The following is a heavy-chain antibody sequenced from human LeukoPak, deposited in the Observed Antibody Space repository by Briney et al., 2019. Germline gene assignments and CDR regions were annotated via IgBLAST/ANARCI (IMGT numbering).Heavy chain of an antibody. Sequence: PSETLSLTCTVSGDSISSGDYYWSWIRQPAGKGLEWIGRIYPSGSTYYNPSLKSRVTISVDTSKNQFSLKLSSVTAADTAVYYCARSLAGYDPDYYYYYYMDVWGKGTTVTVSS. D-gene: IGHD5-12*01. CDR3: ARSLAGYDPDYYYYYYMDV. CDR1: GDSISSGDYY. CDR2: IYPSGST. V-gene: IGHV4-61*02. J-gene: IGHJ6*03.